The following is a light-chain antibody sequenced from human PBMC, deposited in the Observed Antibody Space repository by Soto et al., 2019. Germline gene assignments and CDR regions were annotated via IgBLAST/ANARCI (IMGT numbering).Light chain of an antibody. CDR1: QSVGSH. J-gene: IGKJ2*01. V-gene: IGKV3-15*01. CDR3: QQYHDWPPYT. Sequence: ETVMTQSPATLSVSPGERATLSCRASQSVGSHLAWYQQIHGQTPRLLIFETSFRATGVPARFSGSGSGTEFTLTINSLQSEDFSVYYCQQYHDWPPYTFGQGTKLEIK. CDR2: ETS.